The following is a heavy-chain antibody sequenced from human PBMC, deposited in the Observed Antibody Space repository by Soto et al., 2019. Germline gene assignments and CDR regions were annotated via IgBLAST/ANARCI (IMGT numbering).Heavy chain of an antibody. Sequence: EVQLLESGGGLVQPGGSLRLSCAASGFTFSSYAMSWVRQAPGKGLEWVSAISGSGGSTYYADSVKGRFTISRDNSKNTLYLQMNSLRAEDTAVYYCARADVGDIVVVPAALDFDYWGQGTLVTVSS. V-gene: IGHV3-23*01. J-gene: IGHJ4*02. CDR3: ARADVGDIVVVPAALDFDY. CDR1: GFTFSSYA. D-gene: IGHD2-2*01. CDR2: ISGSGGST.